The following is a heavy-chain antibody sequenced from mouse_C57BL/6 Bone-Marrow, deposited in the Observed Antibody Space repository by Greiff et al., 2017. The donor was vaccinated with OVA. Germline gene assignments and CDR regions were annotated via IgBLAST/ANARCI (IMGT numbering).Heavy chain of an antibody. CDR2: IDTEYGET. CDR3: TLIYNNYDVGAWFAY. CDR1: CFKIKDDY. Sequence: VKLQQSGAELVRPGASVKLSCTASCFKIKDDYMHWVKQRPEQGLEWIGWIDTEYGETEYASKFQGKATITADTSTNTSYLQLSSLTSEDTAVYYCTLIYNNYDVGAWFAYWGQGTLVTVSA. V-gene: IGHV14-4*01. D-gene: IGHD2-4*01. J-gene: IGHJ3*01.